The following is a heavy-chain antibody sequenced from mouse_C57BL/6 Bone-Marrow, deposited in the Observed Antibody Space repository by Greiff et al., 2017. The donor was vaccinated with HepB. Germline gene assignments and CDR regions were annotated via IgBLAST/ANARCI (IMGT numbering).Heavy chain of an antibody. CDR3: AREGYDYDPWYFDV. Sequence: QVQLKQPGAELVMPGASVKLSCKASGYTFTSYWMHWVKQRPGQGLEWIGEIDPSDSYTNYNQKFKGKSTLTVDKSSSTAYMQLSSLTSEDSAVYYCAREGYDYDPWYFDVWGTGTTVTVSS. D-gene: IGHD2-4*01. CDR2: IDPSDSYT. V-gene: IGHV1-69*01. CDR1: GYTFTSYW. J-gene: IGHJ1*03.